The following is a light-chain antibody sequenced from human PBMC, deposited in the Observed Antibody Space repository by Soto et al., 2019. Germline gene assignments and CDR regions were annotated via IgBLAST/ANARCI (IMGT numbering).Light chain of an antibody. J-gene: IGKJ1*01. V-gene: IGKV1-5*03. Sequence: DIQMTQSPSTLSASVGDRVTITCRASQSISSWLAWYQQKPGKAPKLLIYKASSLESGVPSRFSGSGSGTDFTLTISSLQAEDAAVYYCHQYHSAPQTFGQGTKVEIK. CDR3: HQYHSAPQT. CDR2: KAS. CDR1: QSISSW.